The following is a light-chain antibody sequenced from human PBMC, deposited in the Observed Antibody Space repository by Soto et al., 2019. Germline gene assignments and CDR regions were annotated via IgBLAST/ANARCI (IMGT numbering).Light chain of an antibody. J-gene: IGKJ1*01. CDR3: QYYGNSPLT. CDR2: GAS. V-gene: IGKV3-20*01. Sequence: ESVLTQSPGTLSLSPGERATLSCRASQSVSSSYLAWYQQKPGQAPRLLIYGASNRATGIPDRFSGSGSGTDFTLTISRLEPEDFAVYYCQYYGNSPLTFGQGTKVDIK. CDR1: QSVSSSY.